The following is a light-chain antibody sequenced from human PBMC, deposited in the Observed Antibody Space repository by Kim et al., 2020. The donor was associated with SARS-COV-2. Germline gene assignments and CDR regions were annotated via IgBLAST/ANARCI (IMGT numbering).Light chain of an antibody. V-gene: IGKV1-27*01. J-gene: IGKJ4*01. Sequence: DIQMTQSPSSLSVSVGDRVTITCRASQGVNTYLAWYQQKQRKVPKLLIYAAATLQSGVPSRFSGSGSGTDFTLTISNRQPEEVAIDYCHHYNTGPFTFGGGTKVDIK. CDR3: HHYNTGPFT. CDR2: AAA. CDR1: QGVNTY.